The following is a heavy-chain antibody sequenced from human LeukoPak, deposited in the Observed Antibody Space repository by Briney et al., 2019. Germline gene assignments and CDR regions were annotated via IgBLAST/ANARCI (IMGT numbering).Heavy chain of an antibody. V-gene: IGHV4-39*07. CDR3: ARDDYYDSSGRDY. J-gene: IGHJ4*02. CDR1: GGSISSSSYY. D-gene: IGHD3-22*01. CDR2: IYYSGST. Sequence: PSETLSLTCTVSGGSISSSSYYWGWIRQPPGKGLEWIGSIYYSGSTYYNPSLKSRVTISVDTSKNQFSLKLSSVTAADTAVYYCARDDYYDSSGRDYWGQGTLVTVSS.